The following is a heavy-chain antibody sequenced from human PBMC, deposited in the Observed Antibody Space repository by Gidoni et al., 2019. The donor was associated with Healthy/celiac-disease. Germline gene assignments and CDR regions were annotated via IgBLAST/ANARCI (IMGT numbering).Heavy chain of an antibody. CDR1: GFTFSNAW. Sequence: EVQLVESGGGLVKPGGSLRLSCAASGFTFSNAWMHWVRQAPGQGLEWVGRIKSKTDGGTTDYAAPVKGRFTISRDDSKNTLYLQMNSLKTEDTAVYYCTTAPDYDFWSGYYTGIDYWGQGTLVTVSS. CDR2: IKSKTDGGTT. J-gene: IGHJ4*02. CDR3: TTAPDYDFWSGYYTGIDY. D-gene: IGHD3-3*01. V-gene: IGHV3-15*07.